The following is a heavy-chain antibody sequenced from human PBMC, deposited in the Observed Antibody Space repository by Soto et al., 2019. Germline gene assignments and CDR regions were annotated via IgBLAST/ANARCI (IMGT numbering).Heavy chain of an antibody. Sequence: SETLSLTCTVSGGSISGGGHCWGWIRQPPGKGLEWIGFMYYTGDTYYNPSLKSRLSISVDTSMNQFSLELTSVTAADTAVYYCASSDPYYFFDYWGLGTLVTVSS. CDR1: GGSISGGGHC. CDR2: MYYTGDT. CDR3: ASSDPYYFFDY. J-gene: IGHJ4*02. V-gene: IGHV4-31*03. D-gene: IGHD2-21*01.